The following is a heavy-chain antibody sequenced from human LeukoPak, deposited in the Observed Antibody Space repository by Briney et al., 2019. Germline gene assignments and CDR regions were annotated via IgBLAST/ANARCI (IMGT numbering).Heavy chain of an antibody. CDR2: IWYGGSNK. Sequence: GGSLRLSCAASGFTFSSYGMHWVRQAPGKGLEWVALIWYGGSNKYYTDSVKGRLTISRDNSKNTLYLQMNSLRAEDTAVYYCAREGPRGNSQFDYWGQGTLVTVSS. CDR3: AREGPRGNSQFDY. D-gene: IGHD2/OR15-2a*01. V-gene: IGHV3-33*01. J-gene: IGHJ4*02. CDR1: GFTFSSYG.